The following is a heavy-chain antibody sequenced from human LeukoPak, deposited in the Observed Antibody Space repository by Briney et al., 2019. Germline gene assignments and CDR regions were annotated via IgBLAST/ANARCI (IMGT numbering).Heavy chain of an antibody. D-gene: IGHD3-10*01. CDR2: ISTYNGNT. J-gene: IGHJ6*03. CDR3: ARDLHRVVVRGVPHYYYYMDV. CDR1: GYTFTGYG. V-gene: IGHV1-18*01. Sequence: GASVKVSCKASGYTFTGYGISWVRQAPGQGLEWMGWISTYNGNTNYAQKLQGRVTMTTDTSTSTAYMELRSLRSDDTAVYYCARDLHRVVVRGVPHYYYYMDVWGKGTTVTISS.